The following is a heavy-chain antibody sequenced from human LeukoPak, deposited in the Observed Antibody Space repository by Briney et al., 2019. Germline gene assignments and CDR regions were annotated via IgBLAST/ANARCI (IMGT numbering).Heavy chain of an antibody. V-gene: IGHV3-7*03. Sequence: SGGSLRLSCAASGFTFTRYWMYWVRQAPGKGLEWVANIKQDGSEKYYVDSVKGRFTISRDNAKNSLYLQMNSLRAEDTAVYYCARVQDRAVASYFDYWGQGTLVTVSS. D-gene: IGHD6-19*01. CDR2: IKQDGSEK. CDR1: GFTFTRYW. J-gene: IGHJ4*02. CDR3: ARVQDRAVASYFDY.